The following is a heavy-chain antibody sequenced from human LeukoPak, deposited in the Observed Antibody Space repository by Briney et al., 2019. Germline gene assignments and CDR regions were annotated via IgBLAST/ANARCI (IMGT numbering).Heavy chain of an antibody. CDR3: ARLTTVTTRAFDI. J-gene: IGHJ3*02. CDR1: GGPISSSSYY. CDR2: IYTSGTT. V-gene: IGHV4-61*02. Sequence: PSETLSLTCTVSGGPISSSSYYWSWIRQPAGKGLEWIGRIYTSGTTHYNPSLKSRVTMSVDTSKNQFSLMLSSVTAADTAVYYCARLTTVTTRAFDIWGQGTMVTVSS. D-gene: IGHD4-17*01.